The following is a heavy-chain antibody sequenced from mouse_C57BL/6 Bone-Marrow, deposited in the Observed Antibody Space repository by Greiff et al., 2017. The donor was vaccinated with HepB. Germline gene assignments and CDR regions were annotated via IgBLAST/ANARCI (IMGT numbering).Heavy chain of an antibody. CDR3: ARHGVVTPCAMDY. CDR2: ISNGGGST. D-gene: IGHD2-3*01. V-gene: IGHV5-12*01. J-gene: IGHJ4*01. CDR1: GFTFSDYY. Sequence: DVKLVESGGGLVQPGGSLKLSCAASGFTFSDYYMYWVRQTPEKRLEWVAYISNGGGSTYYPDTVKGRFTISRDNAKNTLYLQMSRLKSEDTAMYYCARHGVVTPCAMDYWGQGTSVTVSS.